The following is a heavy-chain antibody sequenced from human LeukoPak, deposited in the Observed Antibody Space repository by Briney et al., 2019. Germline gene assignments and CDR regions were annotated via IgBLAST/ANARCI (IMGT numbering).Heavy chain of an antibody. CDR1: GFTFSSYS. CDR3: ARANGMDV. V-gene: IGHV3-48*02. CDR2: ISSSSSTI. Sequence: PGGSLRLSCTASGFTFSSYSMTWVRQAPGKGLEWVSYISSSSSTIYYADSVKGRFTISRDNAENSLYLQMSSLRDEDTAVYYCARANGMDVWGQGTTVTVSS. J-gene: IGHJ6*02.